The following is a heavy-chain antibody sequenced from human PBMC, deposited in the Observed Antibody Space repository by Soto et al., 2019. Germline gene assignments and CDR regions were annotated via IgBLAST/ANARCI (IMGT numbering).Heavy chain of an antibody. CDR3: ARGRGCSGGSCYYYYGMDV. V-gene: IGHV3-74*01. J-gene: IGHJ6*02. CDR1: GFTFSSYW. Sequence: GGSLRLSCAASGFTFSSYWMHWVRQAPGKGLVWVSHINSDGSSTNYADSVKGRFTISRDNAKNTLDLQMNSLRAEDTDEYYCARGRGCSGGSCYYYYGMDVWGQGTTVTVSS. CDR2: INSDGSST. D-gene: IGHD2-15*01.